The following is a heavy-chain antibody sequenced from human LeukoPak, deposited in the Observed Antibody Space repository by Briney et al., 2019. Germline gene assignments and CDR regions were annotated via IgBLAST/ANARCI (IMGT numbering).Heavy chain of an antibody. CDR3: ARVKQQLVHDAFDI. J-gene: IGHJ3*02. CDR2: INHTGST. V-gene: IGHV4-34*01. CDR1: GGSFSGYY. Sequence: PSETLSLTCAVYGGSFSGYYWSWIRQPPGKGLEWIGEINHTGSTNYNPSLKSRVTISVDTSKNQFSLKLSSVTAADTAVYYCARVKQQLVHDAFDIWGQGTMVTVSS. D-gene: IGHD6-13*01.